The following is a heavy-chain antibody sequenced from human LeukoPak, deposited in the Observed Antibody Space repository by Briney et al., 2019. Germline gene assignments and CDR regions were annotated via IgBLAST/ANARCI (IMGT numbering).Heavy chain of an antibody. CDR3: AKGRGGIARGLDY. V-gene: IGHV3-9*01. Sequence: PGGSLRLSCAASGFTFDDYAMHWVPQAPGKGLEWVSGINSNSGAIYYAGSVKGRFTISRDNAKNSLYLQMNSLRAEDTALYYCAKGRGGIARGLDYWGQGTLVTVSS. J-gene: IGHJ4*02. D-gene: IGHD6-6*01. CDR1: GFTFDDYA. CDR2: INSNSGAI.